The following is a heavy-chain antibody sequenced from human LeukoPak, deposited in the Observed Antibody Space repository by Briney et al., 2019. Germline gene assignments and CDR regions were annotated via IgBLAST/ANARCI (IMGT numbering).Heavy chain of an antibody. D-gene: IGHD2-8*01. CDR2: INEDGSEK. V-gene: IGHV3-7*01. J-gene: IGHJ4*02. CDR1: GFTFTNYF. Sequence: GGSLRLSCAASGFTFTNYFMTWVRQAPGRGLEWVANINEDGSEKNYVGSVKGRFTISRDNAKNSLYLQMNSLRAEDTAVYYCATYRYCTTGVFYRFDYWGQGTLVTVSS. CDR3: ATYRYCTTGVFYRFDY.